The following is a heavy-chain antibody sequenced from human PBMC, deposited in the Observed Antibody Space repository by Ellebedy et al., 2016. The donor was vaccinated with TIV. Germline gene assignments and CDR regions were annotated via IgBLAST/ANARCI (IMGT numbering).Heavy chain of an antibody. CDR3: ARHAGNAEYAFDF. D-gene: IGHD2-2*01. Sequence: MPSETLSLTCAVSGGSISSGGYSWSWIRQPPGKGLEWIGYIYQSGSTYYNPSLKSRVTISIDRSKNQFSLNLTSVTAADTAVYYCARHAGNAEYAFDFWGQGSPVTVSS. CDR2: IYQSGST. V-gene: IGHV4-30-2*01. CDR1: GGSISSGGYS. J-gene: IGHJ4*02.